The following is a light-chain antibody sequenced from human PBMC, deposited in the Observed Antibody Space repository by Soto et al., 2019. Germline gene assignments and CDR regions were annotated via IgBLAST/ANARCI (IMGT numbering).Light chain of an antibody. Sequence: PGERATLSCRAGQSVSSYLAWYQQKPGQAPRLLIYDASNRATGIPARFSGSGSGTDFTLTISSLEPEDFAVYYCQQRSNWLTWTFGQGTKVDIK. CDR1: QSVSSY. V-gene: IGKV3-11*01. CDR3: QQRSNWLTWT. CDR2: DAS. J-gene: IGKJ1*01.